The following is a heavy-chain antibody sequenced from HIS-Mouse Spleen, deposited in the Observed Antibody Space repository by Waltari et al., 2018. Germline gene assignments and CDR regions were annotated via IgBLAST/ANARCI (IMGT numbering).Heavy chain of an antibody. CDR1: GGSISRRSYY. CDR2: IYYSGST. D-gene: IGHD6-13*01. Sequence: QLQLQESGPGLVKPSETLSLTCTVSGGSISRRSYYWAWIRPPPGKGLEWIGSIYYSGSTYYNPSLKSRVTISVDTSKNQFSLKLSSVTAADTAVYYCAREIPYSSSWYDWYFDLWGRGTLVTVSS. V-gene: IGHV4-39*07. J-gene: IGHJ2*01. CDR3: AREIPYSSSWYDWYFDL.